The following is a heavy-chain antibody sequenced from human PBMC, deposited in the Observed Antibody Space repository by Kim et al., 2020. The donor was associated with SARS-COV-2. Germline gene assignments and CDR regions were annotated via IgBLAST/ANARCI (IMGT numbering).Heavy chain of an antibody. D-gene: IGHD6-13*01. Sequence: SETLSLTCTVSSASISSGDCYWSWIRQHPGKDLEWIGYIYYSGSTYYSPSLKSRVTISVDRSQNQFSLRLSSVTAADTAVYYCARGKGYSSTPHYYYYGMDVWGQGTTVTVSS. J-gene: IGHJ6*02. CDR3: ARGKGYSSTPHYYYYGMDV. CDR2: IYYSGST. CDR1: SASISSGDCY. V-gene: IGHV4-31*03.